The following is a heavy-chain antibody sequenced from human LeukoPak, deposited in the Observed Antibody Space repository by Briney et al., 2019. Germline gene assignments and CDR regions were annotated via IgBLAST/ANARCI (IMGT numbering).Heavy chain of an antibody. J-gene: IGHJ4*02. CDR1: GYTFTSYY. Sequence: ASVKVSCKASGYTFTSYYMHWVRQAPGQGLEWVGIINPSGGSTSYAQKFQGRVTMTRDTFTSTVYMELSSLRSEDTAVYYCATLPFGQWPVWTGDYWGQGTLVTVSS. D-gene: IGHD6-19*01. CDR3: ATLPFGQWPVWTGDY. CDR2: INPSGGST. V-gene: IGHV1-46*01.